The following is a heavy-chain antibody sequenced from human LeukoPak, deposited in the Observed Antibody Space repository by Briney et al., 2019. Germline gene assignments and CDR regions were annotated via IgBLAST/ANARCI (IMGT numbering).Heavy chain of an antibody. D-gene: IGHD3-22*01. J-gene: IGHJ4*02. V-gene: IGHV4-34*01. CDR2: IYYSGST. Sequence: SETLSLTCAVYGGSFSGYYWSWVRQPPGKGLEWIGSIYYSGSTYYNPSLKSRVTISVDTSKNQFSLKLSSVTAADTAVYYCARSHYYDSSGYYLFDYWGQGTLVTVSS. CDR1: GGSFSGYY. CDR3: ARSHYYDSSGYYLFDY.